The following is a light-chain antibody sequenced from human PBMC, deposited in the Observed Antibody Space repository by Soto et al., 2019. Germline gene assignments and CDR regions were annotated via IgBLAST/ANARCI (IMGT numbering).Light chain of an antibody. CDR2: EVS. CDR3: SSYTNINTLI. V-gene: IGLV2-14*01. CDR1: SSDIGTYDY. J-gene: IGLJ7*01. Sequence: QSALTQPASVSGSPGQSITISCTGTSSDIGTYDYVSWYQQHPGKAPKLMIYEVSNRPSGVSNRFSGSKSGNTASLTISGLQAADEADYYCSSYTNINTLIFGGGTQLTVL.